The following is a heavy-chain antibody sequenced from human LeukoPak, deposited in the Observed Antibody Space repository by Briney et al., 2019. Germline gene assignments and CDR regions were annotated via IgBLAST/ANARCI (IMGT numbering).Heavy chain of an antibody. CDR3: ARDPSRPYSSSWLDY. V-gene: IGHV3-33*01. D-gene: IGHD6-13*01. CDR1: GFTFSSYG. J-gene: IGHJ4*02. CDR2: IWYDGSNK. Sequence: GGSLRLSCAAPGFTFSSYGMHWVRQAPGKGLEWVAVIWYDGSNKYYADSVKGRFTISRDNSKNTLYLQMNSLRAEDTAVYYCARDPSRPYSSSWLDYWGQGTLVTVSS.